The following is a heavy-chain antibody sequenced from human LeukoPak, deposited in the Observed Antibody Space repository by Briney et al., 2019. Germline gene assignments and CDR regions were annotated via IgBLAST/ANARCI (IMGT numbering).Heavy chain of an antibody. CDR3: ARGRKVPAAMGNWFDP. Sequence: PGGPLRLSCAASGFTFSTYWMSWVRQAPGKGLEWVANIKQDGSEQFYVDSVKGRFTISRDNAKNSLYLQMNNLRGEDTAVYYCARGRKVPAAMGNWFDPWGQGTLVTVSS. CDR2: IKQDGSEQ. V-gene: IGHV3-7*01. J-gene: IGHJ5*02. D-gene: IGHD2-2*01. CDR1: GFTFSTYW.